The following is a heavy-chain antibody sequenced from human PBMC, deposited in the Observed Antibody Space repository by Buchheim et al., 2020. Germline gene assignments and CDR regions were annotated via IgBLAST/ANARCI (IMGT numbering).Heavy chain of an antibody. CDR2: INPNSGGT. Sequence: QVQLVQSGAEVKKPGASVKVSCKASGYTFTGYYMHWVRQAPGQGLEWMGWINPNSGGTNDAQKFQGRVTMTRDTSISTAYMELSRLRSDDTAVYYCARDTLSYSNYVYYYYGMDVWGQGTT. CDR3: ARDTLSYSNYVYYYYGMDV. J-gene: IGHJ6*02. D-gene: IGHD4-11*01. V-gene: IGHV1-2*02. CDR1: GYTFTGYY.